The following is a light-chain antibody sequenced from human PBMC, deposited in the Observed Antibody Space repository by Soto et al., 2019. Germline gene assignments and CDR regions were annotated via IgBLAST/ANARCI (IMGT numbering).Light chain of an antibody. CDR3: QQYQSYSRT. CDR1: QSISSY. Sequence: DIQMTQSPSSLSASVGDRVTITCRASQSISSYLNWYQQKPGKAPKLLIYDASSLESGVPSRFSGSGSGTESTLTISSLKPDDFATYYCQQYQSYSRTFGQGTKVDIK. CDR2: DAS. J-gene: IGKJ1*01. V-gene: IGKV1-5*01.